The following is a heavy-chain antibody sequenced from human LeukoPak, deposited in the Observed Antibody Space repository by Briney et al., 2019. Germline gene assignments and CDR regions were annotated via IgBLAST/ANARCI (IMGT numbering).Heavy chain of an antibody. D-gene: IGHD3-3*01. J-gene: IGHJ4*02. CDR3: AGGTNFWSGYSFDS. CDR1: GFTVSDNY. Sequence: GGSLRLSCAASGFTVSDNYLSWVRQAPGKGLEWVSLIYSDGTTVYADSVKGRFTISRDISNNTLSLQMSSLRAEDTAVYYCAGGTNFWSGYSFDSWGQGTLVTVSS. V-gene: IGHV3-53*01. CDR2: IYSDGTT.